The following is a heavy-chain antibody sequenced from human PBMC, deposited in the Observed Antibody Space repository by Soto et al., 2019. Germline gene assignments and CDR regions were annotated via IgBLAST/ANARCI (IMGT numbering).Heavy chain of an antibody. CDR2: INHSGST. V-gene: IGHV4-34*01. D-gene: IGHD3-22*01. CDR1: GGSFSGYY. J-gene: IGHJ4*02. Sequence: SETLSLTCAVYGGSFSGYYWSWIRQPPGKGLEWIGEINHSGSTNYNPSLKSRVTISVDTSKNQFSLKLSSVTAADTAVYYCARVFSYSSGYSGLDYWGQG. CDR3: ARVFSYSSGYSGLDY.